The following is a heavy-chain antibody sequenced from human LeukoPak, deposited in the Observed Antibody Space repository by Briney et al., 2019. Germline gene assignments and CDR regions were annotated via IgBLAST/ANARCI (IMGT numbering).Heavy chain of an antibody. V-gene: IGHV1-2*02. D-gene: IGHD3-22*01. J-gene: IGHJ4*02. CDR3: AREGGLGYYDSSGYCDY. CDR1: GYTFTGYY. Sequence: ASVKVSCKASGYTFTGYYMHWVRQAPGQGLEWMGWINPNSGGTNYAQKFQGRVTMTRDTSISTAYMELNKLRSDDTAVYYCAREGGLGYYDSSGYCDYWGQGTLVTVSS. CDR2: INPNSGGT.